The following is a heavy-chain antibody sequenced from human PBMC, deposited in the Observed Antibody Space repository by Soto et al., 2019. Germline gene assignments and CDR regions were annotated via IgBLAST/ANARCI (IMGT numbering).Heavy chain of an antibody. CDR3: ARDDLDVKGGAKAVGAGRVGEY. CDR2: ISYDGSKE. CDR1: GFAFSLYD. Sequence: QMQLVESGGGVVQPGRSLRLSCAASGFAFSLYDVHWVRQAPGKGLQWVSAISYDGSKEYYADSVRGRFSISRDNSRNTLFLQMNSLTIADTAVYYFARDDLDVKGGAKAVGAGRVGEYWGQGTLVTVSS. D-gene: IGHD3-3*01. V-gene: IGHV3-30*03. J-gene: IGHJ4*02.